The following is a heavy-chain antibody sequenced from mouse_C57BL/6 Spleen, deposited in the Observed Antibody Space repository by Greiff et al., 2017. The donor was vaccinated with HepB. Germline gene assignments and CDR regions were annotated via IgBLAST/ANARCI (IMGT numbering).Heavy chain of an antibody. V-gene: IGHV1-26*01. CDR1: GYTFTDYY. CDR3: ATHYSNDETWYFDV. CDR2: INPNNGGT. Sequence: EVQLQQSGPELVKPGASVKISCKASGYTFTDYYMNWVKQSHGKSLEWIGDINPNNGGTSYNQKFKGKATLTVDKSSSTAYMELRSLTSEDSAVYYCATHYSNDETWYFDVWGTGTTVTVSS. J-gene: IGHJ1*03. D-gene: IGHD2-12*01.